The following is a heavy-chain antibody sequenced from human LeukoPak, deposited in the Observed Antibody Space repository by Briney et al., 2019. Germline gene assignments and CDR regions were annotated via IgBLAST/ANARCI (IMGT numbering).Heavy chain of an antibody. Sequence: GGSLRLSCAASGFTFSSYWMSWVRQAPGKGLEWVANIKQDGSEKYYVDSVKGRFTISRDNAKNSLYLQMNSLRAEDTAVYYCARAGGHYYDSSGHYYYWGQGTLVTVSS. V-gene: IGHV3-7*01. D-gene: IGHD3-22*01. CDR2: IKQDGSEK. J-gene: IGHJ4*02. CDR1: GFTFSSYW. CDR3: ARAGGHYYDSSGHYYY.